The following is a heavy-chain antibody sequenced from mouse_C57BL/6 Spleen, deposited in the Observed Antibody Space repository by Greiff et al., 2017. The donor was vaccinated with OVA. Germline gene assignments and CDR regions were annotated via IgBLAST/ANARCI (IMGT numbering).Heavy chain of an antibody. CDR3: AIYYDYGGFAY. D-gene: IGHD2-4*01. V-gene: IGHV1-50*01. CDR1: GYTFTSYW. Sequence: QVQLQQPGAELVKPWASVKLSCKASGYTFTSYWMQWVKQRPGQGLEWIGEIDPSDSYTNYNQKFKGKATLTVDTSSSTAYMQLSSLTSEDSAVYYCAIYYDYGGFAYWGQGTLVTVSA. CDR2: IDPSDSYT. J-gene: IGHJ3*01.